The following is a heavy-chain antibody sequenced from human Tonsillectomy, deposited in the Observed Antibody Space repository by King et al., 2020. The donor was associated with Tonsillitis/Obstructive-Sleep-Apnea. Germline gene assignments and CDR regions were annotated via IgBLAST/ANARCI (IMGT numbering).Heavy chain of an antibody. J-gene: IGHJ4*02. CDR3: ARADYGDYPNY. CDR1: GYTFTGYF. Sequence: VQLVESGAEVKKPGASVKVSCKASGYTFTGYFMHLVRQAPGQGLEWMGRINPNRCGTNYAQKFQGRVTMTSDTSISTAYMELSRLRSDDAAVYYCARADYGDYPNYWGQGTLVTVSS. CDR2: INPNRCGT. D-gene: IGHD4-17*01. V-gene: IGHV1-2*06.